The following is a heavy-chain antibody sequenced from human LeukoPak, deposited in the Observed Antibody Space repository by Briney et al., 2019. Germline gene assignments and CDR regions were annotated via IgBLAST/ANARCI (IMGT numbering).Heavy chain of an antibody. J-gene: IGHJ3*02. V-gene: IGHV1-2*02. Sequence: ASVKVSCKASGYTFTGYYMHWVRQAPGQGLEWTGWINPNSGGTNYAQKFQGRVTMTRDTSISTAYMELSRLRSDDTAVYYCARVKEDYYDSSGYYGAFDIWGQGTMVTVSS. D-gene: IGHD3-22*01. CDR1: GYTFTGYY. CDR3: ARVKEDYYDSSGYYGAFDI. CDR2: INPNSGGT.